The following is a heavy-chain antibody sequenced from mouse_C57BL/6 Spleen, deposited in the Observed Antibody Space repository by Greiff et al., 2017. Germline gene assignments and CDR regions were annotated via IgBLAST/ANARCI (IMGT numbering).Heavy chain of an antibody. D-gene: IGHD6-2*01. CDR2: IHPNSGST. CDR3: ARASGLWYFDV. J-gene: IGHJ1*03. CDR1: GYTFTSYW. Sequence: VQLQQPGAELVKPGASVKLSCKASGYTFTSYWMHWVKQRPGQGLEWIGMIHPNSGSTNYNEKFKSKATLTVDKSSSTAYMQLSSLTSEDSAVYYCARASGLWYFDVWGTGTTVTVSS. V-gene: IGHV1-64*01.